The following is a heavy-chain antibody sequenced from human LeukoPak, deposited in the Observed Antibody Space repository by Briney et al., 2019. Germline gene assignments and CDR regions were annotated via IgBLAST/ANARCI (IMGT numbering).Heavy chain of an antibody. V-gene: IGHV3-11*01. CDR2: ISNNDDIR. Sequence: GGSLRLSCVASGFTFSDYYMSWIRQAPGKGLEWVSYISNNDDIRYYADSVKGRFTISRDNAKNSLYLQMSSLRAEDTAVYYCARDLDYGEMDYWGQGTLVTVSS. CDR3: ARDLDYGEMDY. J-gene: IGHJ4*02. D-gene: IGHD4-17*01. CDR1: GFTFSDYY.